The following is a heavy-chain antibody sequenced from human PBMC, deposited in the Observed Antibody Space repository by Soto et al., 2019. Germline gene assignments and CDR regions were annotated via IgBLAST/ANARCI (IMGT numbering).Heavy chain of an antibody. CDR3: AKVFLQDWGQDYYYGMDV. Sequence: EMQLLESGGGLVQLGGSLRLSCAASGFTFTDYAMTWVRQAPGKGLEWVSGLSGSGGDTYYADSVKGRFTVSRDNSRNTLYLQMNSLRAEDTAVYYSAKVFLQDWGQDYYYGMDVWGQGTTVTVSS. V-gene: IGHV3-23*01. CDR2: LSGSGGDT. J-gene: IGHJ6*02. D-gene: IGHD7-27*01. CDR1: GFTFTDYA.